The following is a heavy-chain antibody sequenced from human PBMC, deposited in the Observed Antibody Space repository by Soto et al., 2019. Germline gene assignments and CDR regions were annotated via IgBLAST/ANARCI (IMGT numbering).Heavy chain of an antibody. CDR1: GGSFSGYY. CDR2: INDSVSA. V-gene: IGHV4-34*01. D-gene: IGHD3-10*01. Sequence: PSETLSLTCGVSGGSFSGYYWSWIRHPPGEGLEWIGEINDSVSANYNPSLTGRVTISLETSKNQFSLKLNSVTAADTAVYYCARVAYYFGSGRYEFWGKGNKVIVSS. CDR3: ARVAYYFGSGRYEF. J-gene: IGHJ6*04.